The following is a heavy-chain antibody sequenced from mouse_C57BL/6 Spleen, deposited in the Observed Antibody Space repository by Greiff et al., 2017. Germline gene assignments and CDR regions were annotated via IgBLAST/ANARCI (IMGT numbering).Heavy chain of an antibody. CDR2: IDPETGGT. V-gene: IGHV1-15*01. Sequence: VKLMESGAELVRPGASVTLSCKASGYTFTDYEMHWVKQTPVHGLEWIGAIDPETGGTAYNQKFKGKAILTADKSSSTAYLELRSLTSEDSAVYYCTRAGWLLLDYFDYWGQGTTLTVSS. D-gene: IGHD2-3*01. CDR1: GYTFTDYE. J-gene: IGHJ2*01. CDR3: TRAGWLLLDYFDY.